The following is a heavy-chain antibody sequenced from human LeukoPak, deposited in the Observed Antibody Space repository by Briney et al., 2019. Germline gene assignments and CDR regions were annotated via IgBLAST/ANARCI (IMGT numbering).Heavy chain of an antibody. CDR1: GYTFTSYA. Sequence: ASVKVSCKASGYTFTSYAMNWVRQAPGQGLEWMRWINTNTGNPTYAQGFRGRSVFSLDTSVSTAYLQISSLKAEDTAVYYCARGYCSGGSCPNWFDPWGQGTLVTVSS. J-gene: IGHJ5*02. D-gene: IGHD2-15*01. CDR3: ARGYCSGGSCPNWFDP. V-gene: IGHV7-4-1*02. CDR2: INTNTGNP.